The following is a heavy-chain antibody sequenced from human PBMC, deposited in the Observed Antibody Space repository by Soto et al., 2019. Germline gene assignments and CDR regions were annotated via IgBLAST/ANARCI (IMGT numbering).Heavy chain of an antibody. J-gene: IGHJ5*02. CDR2: INAGNGNT. D-gene: IGHD3-3*01. CDR1: GYTFTSYA. Sequence: QVQLVQSGAEVKKPWASVKVSCKASGYTFTSYAMHWVRQAPGQRLEWMGWINAGNGNTKYSQKFQGRVTITRDTSASTAYMELSSLRSEDTAVYYCARGVIGDFWSGYFGSSWFDPWGQGTLVTVSS. V-gene: IGHV1-3*01. CDR3: ARGVIGDFWSGYFGSSWFDP.